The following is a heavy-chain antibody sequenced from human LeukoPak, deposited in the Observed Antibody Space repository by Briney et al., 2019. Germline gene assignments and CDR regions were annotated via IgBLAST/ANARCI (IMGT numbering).Heavy chain of an antibody. J-gene: IGHJ4*02. CDR2: MSRNGGRT. D-gene: IGHD6-19*01. CDR1: GFTFSSYD. CDR3: ARSMPPGVAVAGPFDY. Sequence: GGSLRLSCAASGFTFSSYDMHWVRQAPGKGLEYASAMSRNGGRTYYANSVKGRFTISRDNSKNTLYLQMGSLRTEDMAVYYCARSMPPGVAVAGPFDYWGQGTLVTVSS. V-gene: IGHV3-64*01.